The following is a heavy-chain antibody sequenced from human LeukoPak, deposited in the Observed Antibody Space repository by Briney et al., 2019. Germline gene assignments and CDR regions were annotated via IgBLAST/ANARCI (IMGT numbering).Heavy chain of an antibody. Sequence: SVKVSCKASGGTFSSYALSWVRQAPGQGLEWMGGIIPIFGTANYVQKFQGRVTITADESTSTAYMELSSLRSEDTAVYYCAAVVPAVMGYFDYWGQGTLVTVSS. V-gene: IGHV1-69*13. J-gene: IGHJ4*02. D-gene: IGHD2-2*01. CDR3: AAVVPAVMGYFDY. CDR2: IIPIFGTA. CDR1: GGTFSSYA.